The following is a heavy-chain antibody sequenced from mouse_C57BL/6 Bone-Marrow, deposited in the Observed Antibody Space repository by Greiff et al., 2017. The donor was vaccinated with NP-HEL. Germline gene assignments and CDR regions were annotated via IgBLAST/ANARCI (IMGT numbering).Heavy chain of an antibody. Sequence: QVQLQQSGAELVKPGASVKISCKASGYAFSSYWMNWVKQRPGTGLEWIGQIYPGDGDTNYNGKFKDKASLTTDKSSSTAYMQLSSLTSEDSAVYFCARGAYWGQGTLVTVSA. CDR1: GYAFSSYW. J-gene: IGHJ3*01. CDR2: IYPGDGDT. V-gene: IGHV1-80*01. CDR3: ARGAY.